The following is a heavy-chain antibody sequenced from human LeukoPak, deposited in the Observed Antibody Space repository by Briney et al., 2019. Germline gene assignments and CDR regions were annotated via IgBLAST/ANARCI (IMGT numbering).Heavy chain of an antibody. CDR3: ARRLGRYYYMDV. J-gene: IGHJ6*03. CDR1: GYTFTSYG. CDR2: ISAYNGNT. V-gene: IGHV1-18*01. Sequence: ASVTVSFKASGYTFTSYGISWVRQAPGQGLEWMGWISAYNGNTNYAQKLQGRVTMTTDTSTSTAYMELRSLRSDDTAVYYCARRLGRYYYMDVWGKGTTVTVSS. D-gene: IGHD1-26*01.